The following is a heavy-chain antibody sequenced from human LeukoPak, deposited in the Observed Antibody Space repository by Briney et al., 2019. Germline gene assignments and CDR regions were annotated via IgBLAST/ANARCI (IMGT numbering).Heavy chain of an antibody. CDR1: GFTFSSYA. CDR2: ISYDGSNK. CDR3: AKGRSSSWYLRYFDY. D-gene: IGHD6-13*01. V-gene: IGHV3-30*04. Sequence: GRSLRLSCAASGFTFSSYAMHWVRQAPGKGLEWVAVISYDGSNKYYADSVKGRFTISRDNSKNTLYLQMNSLRAEDTAVYYCAKGRSSSWYLRYFDYWGQGTLVTVSS. J-gene: IGHJ4*02.